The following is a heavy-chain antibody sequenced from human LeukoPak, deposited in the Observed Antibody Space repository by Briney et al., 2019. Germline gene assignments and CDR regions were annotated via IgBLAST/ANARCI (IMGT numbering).Heavy chain of an antibody. CDR3: AREAKSIAAAGGAFDI. Sequence: PSETLSLTCAVSGGSISSSNWWSWVGRPPGKGLEWMGEIYHSGSTNYNPSLKSRVTLLIDKSKNQFPLKLSSVTAADTAVYYCAREAKSIAAAGGAFDIWGQGTMVTVSS. CDR2: IYHSGST. V-gene: IGHV4-4*02. J-gene: IGHJ3*02. D-gene: IGHD6-13*01. CDR1: GGSISSSNW.